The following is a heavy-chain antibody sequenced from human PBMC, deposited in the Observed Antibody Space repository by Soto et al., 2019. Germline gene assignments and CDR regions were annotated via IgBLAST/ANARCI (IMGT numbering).Heavy chain of an antibody. CDR2: IIPIFGTA. CDR1: GGTFSSYA. V-gene: IGHV1-69*01. CDR3: AGGGGYCSSNSCYEGQYYFDY. D-gene: IGHD2-2*01. Sequence: QVQLVQSGAEVKKPGSSVKVSCKASGGTFSSYAISWVRQAPGQGLEWMGVIIPIFGTANYAQKFQGRVTITADESTSTAYMELSSLRSEDTAVDYCAGGGGYCSSNSCYEGQYYFDYWGQGTLVTVSS. J-gene: IGHJ4*02.